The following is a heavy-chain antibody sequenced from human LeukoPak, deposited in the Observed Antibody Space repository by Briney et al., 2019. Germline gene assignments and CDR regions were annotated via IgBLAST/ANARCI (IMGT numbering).Heavy chain of an antibody. J-gene: IGHJ4*02. V-gene: IGHV1-18*01. CDR3: AKDAHGYSSSWPFDY. D-gene: IGHD6-13*01. Sequence: GASMKVSCKASGYTFTSYGISWVRQAPGQGLEWMGWISAYNGNTNYAQKLQGRVTMTTDTSTSTAYMELRSLRSDDTAVYYCAKDAHGYSSSWPFDYWGQGTLVTVSS. CDR1: GYTFTSYG. CDR2: ISAYNGNT.